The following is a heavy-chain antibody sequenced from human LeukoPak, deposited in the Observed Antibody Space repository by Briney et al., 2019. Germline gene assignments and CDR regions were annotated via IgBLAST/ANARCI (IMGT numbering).Heavy chain of an antibody. V-gene: IGHV4-31*11. CDR3: ARARGYSGYEMDY. CDR2: IYYSGST. D-gene: IGHD5-12*01. CDR1: GGSISSGGYY. J-gene: IGHJ4*02. Sequence: SQTLSLTCAVSGGSISSGGYYWSWIRQHPGKGLEWIGYIYYSGSTYYNPSLKSRVTISVDTSKKQFSLKLSSVTAADTAVYYCARARGYSGYEMDYWGQGTLVTVSS.